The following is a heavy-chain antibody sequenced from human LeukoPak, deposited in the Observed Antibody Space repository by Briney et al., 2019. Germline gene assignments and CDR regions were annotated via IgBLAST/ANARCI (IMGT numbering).Heavy chain of an antibody. J-gene: IGHJ4*02. CDR3: SKDRQGGGGWYLFDY. CDR2: ISDSGGSS. D-gene: IGHD6-19*01. V-gene: IGHV3-23*01. Sequence: GGSLRLSCAASGFTFSSFAMSWVRQAPGKGLEWVSGISDSGGSSTYADSVKGRFTISRDNSKNTLYLEMNSLRAGDTAVYYCSKDRQGGGGWYLFDYWGQGTLVTVSS. CDR1: GFTFSSFA.